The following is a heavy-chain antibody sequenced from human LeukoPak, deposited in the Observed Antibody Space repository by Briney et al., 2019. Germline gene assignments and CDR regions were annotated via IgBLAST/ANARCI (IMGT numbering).Heavy chain of an antibody. CDR2: IYTSGST. CDR3: ARDREVGATGYYFDY. Sequence: SQTLSLTCTVSGGSISSGSYYWSWIRQPAGKGLEWIGRIYTSGSTTYNSSLKSRVTISLDTSKNHFSLRLSSVTAADTAVYYCARDREVGATGYYFDYWGQGTLVTVSS. CDR1: GGSISSGSYY. V-gene: IGHV4-61*02. J-gene: IGHJ4*02. D-gene: IGHD1-26*01.